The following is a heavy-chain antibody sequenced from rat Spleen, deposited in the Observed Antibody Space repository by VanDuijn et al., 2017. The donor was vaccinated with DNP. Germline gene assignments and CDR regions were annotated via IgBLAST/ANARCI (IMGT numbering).Heavy chain of an antibody. CDR3: VRWNSGHFDY. Sequence: EVQLVESGGGLVQPGRSLTLSCAVSGFTFSNHGMAWVRQAPTKGLEWVASISTGGGITYYRDSVKGRFTISRDNAKNTLYLQMNSLRSEDMATYYCVRWNSGHFDYWGQGVMVPVSS. CDR1: GFTFSNHG. V-gene: IGHV5S13*01. D-gene: IGHD4-3*01. J-gene: IGHJ2*01. CDR2: ISTGGGIT.